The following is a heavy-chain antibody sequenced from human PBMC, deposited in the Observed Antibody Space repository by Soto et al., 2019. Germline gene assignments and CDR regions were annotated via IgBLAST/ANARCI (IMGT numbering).Heavy chain of an antibody. V-gene: IGHV3-64*01. CDR3: ARAKWLRSYYYFDY. J-gene: IGHJ4*02. CDR1: GFTFSSYA. Sequence: PGGSLRLSCAASGFTFSSYAMHWVRQAPGKGLEYVSAISSNGGSTYYANSVKGRFTISRDNSKNTLYLQMGSLRAEDMAVYYCARAKWLRSYYYFDYWGQGTLVTVSS. D-gene: IGHD5-12*01. CDR2: ISSNGGST.